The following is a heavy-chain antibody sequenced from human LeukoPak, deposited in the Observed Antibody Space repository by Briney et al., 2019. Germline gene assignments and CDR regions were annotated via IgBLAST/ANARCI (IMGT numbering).Heavy chain of an antibody. CDR3: ARRHLRSDY. Sequence: GGSLRLSCAASGFIFSSYEMNWVRQAPGKGLEWVSYISSSGSTIYYADSVKGRFTISRDNAKNSLYLQMNSLRAEDTAVYYCARRHLRSDYWGQGTLVTVSS. CDR1: GFIFSSYE. CDR2: ISSSGSTI. D-gene: IGHD3-16*01. V-gene: IGHV3-48*03. J-gene: IGHJ4*02.